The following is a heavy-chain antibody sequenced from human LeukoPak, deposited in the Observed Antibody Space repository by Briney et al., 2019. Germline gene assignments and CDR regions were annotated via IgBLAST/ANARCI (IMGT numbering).Heavy chain of an antibody. CDR1: VYTFTVYY. CDR3: ARSGELGVDY. V-gene: IGHV1-2*02. CDR2: INPNTGRT. J-gene: IGHJ4*02. Sequence: ASVKVSCTASVYTFTVYYMHWVRQAPGQGREWVGWINPNTGRTNYAQKFQGRVTITTDTSISTAYMELSRLRSDDTAVYYCARSGELGVDYWGQGTLVTVSS. D-gene: IGHD1-26*01.